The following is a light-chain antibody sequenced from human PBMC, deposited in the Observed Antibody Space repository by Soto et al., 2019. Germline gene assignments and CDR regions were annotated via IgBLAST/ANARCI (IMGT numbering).Light chain of an antibody. J-gene: IGKJ4*01. V-gene: IGKV1-9*01. CDR3: QQLNTYSS. Sequence: DIQLTQSPSCLSSCVGDIVTITCRASQCINTYLAWYQQKLGKAPKVLIYDASKLHSGVPSRFSGSGSGTEFTLTISSLQPEDFATYFCQQLNTYSSFGGGTKVDIK. CDR1: QCINTY. CDR2: DAS.